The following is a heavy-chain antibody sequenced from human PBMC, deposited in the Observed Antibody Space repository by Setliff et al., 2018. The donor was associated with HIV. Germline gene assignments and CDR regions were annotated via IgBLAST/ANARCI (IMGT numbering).Heavy chain of an antibody. CDR1: GGFISSGGYS. V-gene: IGHV4-30-2*01. J-gene: IGHJ3*02. CDR2: IYISGTT. CDR3: AKEHWTGGSCNGCDI. D-gene: IGHD2-15*01. Sequence: SETLSLTCAVSGGFISSGGYSWSWIRQPPGKGLECIGYIYISGTTNYNPSHKSRVTLSLATSRNQFSLKLDSLTAADTAMCYCAKEHWTGGSCNGCDIWGQGTMVAVS.